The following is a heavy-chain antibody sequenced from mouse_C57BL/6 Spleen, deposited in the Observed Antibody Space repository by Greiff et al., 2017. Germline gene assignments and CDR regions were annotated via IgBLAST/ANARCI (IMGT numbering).Heavy chain of an antibody. D-gene: IGHD2-3*01. CDR2: IHPNSGST. Sequence: VQLQQPGAELVKPGASVKLSCKASGYTFTSYWMHWVKQRPGQGLEWIGMIHPNSGSTNYNEKFKSKATLAVDKSSSTAYMQLSSLTSEDSAVYYCARIYDGSAGIAYWGQGTLVTVSA. V-gene: IGHV1-64*01. CDR3: ARIYDGSAGIAY. CDR1: GYTFTSYW. J-gene: IGHJ3*01.